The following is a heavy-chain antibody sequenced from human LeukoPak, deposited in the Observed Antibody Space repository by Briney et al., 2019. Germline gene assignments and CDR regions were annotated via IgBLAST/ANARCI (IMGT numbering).Heavy chain of an antibody. V-gene: IGHV3-11*04. Sequence: GGPLRLSCAASGFTFSDYYMSWIRQAPGKGLEWVSYISSSGSTIYYADSVKGRFTISRDNAKNSLYLQINTLRAEDTAVFYCARGAYKPFDYWGQGTLVTVSS. CDR3: ARGAYKPFDY. J-gene: IGHJ4*02. CDR2: ISSSGSTI. CDR1: GFTFSDYY. D-gene: IGHD5-24*01.